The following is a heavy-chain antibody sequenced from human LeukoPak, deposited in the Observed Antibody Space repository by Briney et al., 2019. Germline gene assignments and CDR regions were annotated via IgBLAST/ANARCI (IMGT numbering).Heavy chain of an antibody. CDR2: ISSSNSYI. V-gene: IGHV3-21*01. CDR1: GFTFSSYS. D-gene: IGHD1-26*01. CDR3: ARLRIVGAFDTYAFDI. Sequence: GGSLRLSCAASGFTFSSYSMNWVRQAPGKGLEWVSSISSSNSYISYEDSVKGRFTISRDNAKNSLYLQMNGLRAEDTAVYYCARLRIVGAFDTYAFDIWGQGTMVTVSS. J-gene: IGHJ3*02.